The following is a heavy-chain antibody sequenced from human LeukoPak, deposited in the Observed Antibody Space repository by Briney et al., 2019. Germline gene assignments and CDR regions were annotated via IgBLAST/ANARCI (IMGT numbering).Heavy chain of an antibody. CDR2: ISGGGGST. Sequence: PGGSLRLSCADSGFTFSSYAMSWVRQAPGKGLEWVSSISGGGGSTYYADSVKSRFTISRDNSKNMMYLQMDSLRAEDTAVYYCAKDGRASWFDPRGQGNLVTVSS. D-gene: IGHD1-1*01. CDR1: GFTFSSYA. CDR3: AKDGRASWFDP. J-gene: IGHJ5*02. V-gene: IGHV3-23*01.